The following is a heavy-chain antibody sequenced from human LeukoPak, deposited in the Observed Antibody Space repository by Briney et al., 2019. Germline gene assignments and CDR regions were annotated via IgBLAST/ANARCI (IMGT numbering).Heavy chain of an antibody. J-gene: IGHJ6*03. CDR1: GGSISSYY. Sequence: PSETLSLTCTVSGGSISSYYWSWIRQPPGKGLEWIGYIYYSGSTNYNPSLKSRVTISVGTSKNQFSLKLSSVTAADTAVYYCARNVPSGYTYYYYYYMDVWGKGTTVTVSS. CDR3: ARNVPSGYTYYYYYYMDV. V-gene: IGHV4-59*01. CDR2: IYYSGST. D-gene: IGHD3-3*01.